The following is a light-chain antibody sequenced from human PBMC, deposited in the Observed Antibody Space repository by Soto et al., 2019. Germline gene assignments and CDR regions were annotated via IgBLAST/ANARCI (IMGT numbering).Light chain of an antibody. CDR1: QSVSSN. J-gene: IGKJ4*01. CDR2: GAS. Sequence: EIVMTQSPATLSVSPGERATLSCRASQSVSSNLAWYQQKPGQAPRLLIYGASTRATGIPARFSGSGSVTEFTLTISSLQSEDFAVYYCQQYNNWLLTVGGGTKVEIK. V-gene: IGKV3-15*01. CDR3: QQYNNWLLT.